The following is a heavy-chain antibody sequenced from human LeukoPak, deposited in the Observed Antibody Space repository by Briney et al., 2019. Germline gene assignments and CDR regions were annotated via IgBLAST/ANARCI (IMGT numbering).Heavy chain of an antibody. D-gene: IGHD2-8*01. J-gene: IGHJ4*02. CDR1: GFTFSNAW. CDR3: TTVYCTNGVCYTSDY. Sequence: PGGSLRLSCAASGFTFSNAWMSWVCQAPGKGLEWVGRIKSKTDGGTTDYAAPVKGRFTISRDDSKNTLYLQMNSLKTEDTAVYYCTTVYCTNGVCYTSDYWGQGTLVTVSS. V-gene: IGHV3-15*01. CDR2: IKSKTDGGTT.